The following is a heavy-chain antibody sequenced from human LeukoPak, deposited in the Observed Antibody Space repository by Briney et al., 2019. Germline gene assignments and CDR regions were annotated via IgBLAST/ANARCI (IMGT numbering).Heavy chain of an antibody. D-gene: IGHD3-22*01. V-gene: IGHV1-69*05. CDR3: ASRGPYYYSSGYLDY. Sequence: ASVKVSYKASGGTFSSYAISWVRQAPGQGLEWMGGIIPIFGTANYAQKFQGRVTITTDESTSTAYMELSSLRSEDTAVYYCASRGPYYYSSGYLDYWGQGTLVTVSS. CDR1: GGTFSSYA. CDR2: IIPIFGTA. J-gene: IGHJ4*02.